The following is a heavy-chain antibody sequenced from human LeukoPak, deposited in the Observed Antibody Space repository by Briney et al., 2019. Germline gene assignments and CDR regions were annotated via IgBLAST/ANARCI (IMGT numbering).Heavy chain of an antibody. J-gene: IGHJ4*02. CDR3: ARDVTARGHFDF. Sequence: GGSLRLSCVASDFTVFCTNMTWVRQAPGKGLEWVSVLYNGNTTYYADSVRGRFTISRDFSKSTLYLQMDSLRAEDTAVYYCARDVTARGHFDFWGQGTLVTVAS. V-gene: IGHV3-53*01. CDR1: DFTVFCTN. CDR2: LYNGNTT. D-gene: IGHD2-21*02.